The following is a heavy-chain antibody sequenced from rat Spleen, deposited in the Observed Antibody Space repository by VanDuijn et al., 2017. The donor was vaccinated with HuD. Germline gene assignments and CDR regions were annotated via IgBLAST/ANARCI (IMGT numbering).Heavy chain of an antibody. CDR2: INYDGRST. CDR3: TTVHYSSYIYVNY. V-gene: IGHV5-20*01. D-gene: IGHD1-2*01. Sequence: EVQLVESGGGLVQPGRSLKLSCAASGFTFNDYYMAWVRQAPTKGLEWVASINYDGRSTYYRDSVKGRFTISRDNAKSTLYLQMDSLRSEDTATYYCTTVHYSSYIYVNYWGQGVMVTVSS. CDR1: GFTFNDYY. J-gene: IGHJ2*01.